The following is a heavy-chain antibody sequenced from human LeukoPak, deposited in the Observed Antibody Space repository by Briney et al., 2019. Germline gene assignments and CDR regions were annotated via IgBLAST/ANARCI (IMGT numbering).Heavy chain of an antibody. Sequence: GVLRLSCAASGFTFSDYYMSWIRQAPGKGLEWVSYISSSGSTIYYADSVKGRFTISRDNAKNSLYLQMNSLRAEDTAVYYCARDREWELPPYYFDYWGQGILVTVSS. CDR1: GFTFSDYY. CDR2: ISSSGSTI. D-gene: IGHD1-26*01. V-gene: IGHV3-11*01. J-gene: IGHJ4*02. CDR3: ARDREWELPPYYFDY.